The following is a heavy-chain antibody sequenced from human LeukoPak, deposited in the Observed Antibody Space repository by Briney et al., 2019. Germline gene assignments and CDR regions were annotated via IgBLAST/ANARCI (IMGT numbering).Heavy chain of an antibody. CDR2: INPNSGGT. V-gene: IGHV1-2*02. Sequence: ASVKVSCKASGYTFTGYYMHWVRQAPGQGLEWMGWINPNSGGTNYAQKFQGRVTMTRDTSISTAYKELSRLRSDDTAVYYCARDRGRNYYDSSGLDYWGQGTLVTVSS. D-gene: IGHD3-22*01. CDR1: GYTFTGYY. CDR3: ARDRGRNYYDSSGLDY. J-gene: IGHJ4*02.